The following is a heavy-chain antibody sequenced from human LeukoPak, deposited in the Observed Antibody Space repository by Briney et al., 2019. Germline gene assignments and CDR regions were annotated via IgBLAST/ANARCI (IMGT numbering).Heavy chain of an antibody. CDR2: IIPIFGTA. CDR1: GGTFSSYA. Sequence: SVKVSCKASGGTFSSYAISWVRQAPGQGLEWMGGIIPIFGTANYAQKFQGRVTITADKSTSTAYMELSSLRSEDTAVYYCARCYDILTGYYLSCAFDIWGQGTMVTVSS. D-gene: IGHD3-9*01. V-gene: IGHV1-69*06. J-gene: IGHJ3*02. CDR3: ARCYDILTGYYLSCAFDI.